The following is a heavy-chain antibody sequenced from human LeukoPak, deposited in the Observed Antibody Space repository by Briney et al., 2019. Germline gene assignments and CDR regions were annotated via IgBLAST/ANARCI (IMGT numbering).Heavy chain of an antibody. Sequence: GGSLKISCNGSGYSFTSYWIGWVRQMPGNGLEWMGIIYPGDYATRYSPSFQGQVTISADKSINTAYLQWSSLKASDTAMYYCARLGYSISWPDYWGQGTLVTV. CDR3: ARLGYSISWPDY. V-gene: IGHV5-51*01. D-gene: IGHD6-13*01. CDR2: IYPGDYAT. CDR1: GYSFTSYW. J-gene: IGHJ4*02.